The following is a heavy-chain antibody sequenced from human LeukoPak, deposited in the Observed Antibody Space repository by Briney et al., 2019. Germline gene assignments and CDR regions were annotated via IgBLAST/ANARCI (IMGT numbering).Heavy chain of an antibody. D-gene: IGHD6-19*01. V-gene: IGHV1-8*01. CDR1: GYTFTSYD. J-gene: IGHJ6*03. CDR2: MNPNSGNT. CDR3: ARGVGVAGTNYYYYYMDV. Sequence: GSVKVSCKASGYTFTSYDINWVRQATGQGLEWMGWMNPNSGNTGYAQKFQGRVTMTRNTSISTAYMELSSLRSEDTAVYYCARGVGVAGTNYYYYYMDVWGKGTTVTVSS.